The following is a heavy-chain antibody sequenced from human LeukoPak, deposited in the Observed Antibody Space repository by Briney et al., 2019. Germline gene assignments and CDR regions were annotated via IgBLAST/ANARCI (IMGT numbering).Heavy chain of an antibody. CDR2: ISYDGSTK. D-gene: IGHD2-2*01. J-gene: IGHJ4*02. V-gene: IGHV3-30*01. Sequence: GGSLRLSCAASGFTSSRYSIHWVRQAPGKGLEWVAMISYDGSTKSYVDSVKGRFTISRDNSKSTLYLQMNSLRAEDSAIYYCARVGIVVIPAARFDYWGQGTLVTVSS. CDR1: GFTSSRYS. CDR3: ARVGIVVIPAARFDY.